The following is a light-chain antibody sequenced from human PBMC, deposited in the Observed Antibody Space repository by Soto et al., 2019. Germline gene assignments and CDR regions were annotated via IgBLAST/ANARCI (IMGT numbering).Light chain of an antibody. Sequence: EIVMTQSPATLSVSQGERATLSCRASQSIDSTLAWYQHKPGQAPRLLMYGASTRATGIPARFSGSGSWTEFTLTISSLQSEDFAVYYCQQYNNWPPWTFGQGTKVEIK. CDR2: GAS. CDR3: QQYNNWPPWT. CDR1: QSIDST. J-gene: IGKJ1*01. V-gene: IGKV3-15*01.